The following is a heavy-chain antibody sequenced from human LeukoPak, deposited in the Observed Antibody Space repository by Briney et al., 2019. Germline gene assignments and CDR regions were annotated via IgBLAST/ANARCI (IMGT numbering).Heavy chain of an antibody. CDR2: IYYSGST. J-gene: IGHJ4*02. Sequence: WVRQPPGKGLEWIGYIYYSGSTYYNPSLKSRVTISVDTSKNQFSLKLSSVTAADTAVYYCATCEGSYAIDYWGQGTLVTVSS. D-gene: IGHD2-2*01. CDR3: ATCEGSYAIDY. V-gene: IGHV4-30-4*08.